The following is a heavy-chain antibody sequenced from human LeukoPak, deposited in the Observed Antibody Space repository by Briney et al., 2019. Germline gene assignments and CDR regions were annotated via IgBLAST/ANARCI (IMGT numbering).Heavy chain of an antibody. CDR3: ARDRYYGSGSFFDY. CDR1: GYTLTELS. V-gene: IGHV1-24*01. CDR2: FDPEDGET. J-gene: IGHJ4*02. Sequence: ASVKVSCKVSGYTLTELSMHWVRQAPGKGLEWMGGFDPEDGETIYAQKFQGRVTMTEDTSTDTAYVELSSLRSEDTAVYYCARDRYYGSGSFFDYWGQGTLVTVSS. D-gene: IGHD3-10*01.